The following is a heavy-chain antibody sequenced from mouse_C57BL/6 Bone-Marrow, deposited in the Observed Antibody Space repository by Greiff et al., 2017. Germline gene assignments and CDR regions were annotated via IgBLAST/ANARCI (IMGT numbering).Heavy chain of an antibody. V-gene: IGHV5-9*01. D-gene: IGHD4-1*01. J-gene: IGHJ3*01. CDR3: ASWAWFAY. CDR1: GFTFSSYT. CDR2: ISGGGGDT. Sequence: DVLLVESGGGFVKPGGSLKLSCAASGFTFSSYTMPWVRQTPEKSLEWVATISGGGGDTYYPASVKGRFTISRDNATNTLYLQISSLRSEDTAVYYCASWAWFAYWGQGTMVTVSA.